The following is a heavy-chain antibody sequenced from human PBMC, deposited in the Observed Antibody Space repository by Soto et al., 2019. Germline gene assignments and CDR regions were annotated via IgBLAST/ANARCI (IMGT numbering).Heavy chain of an antibody. J-gene: IGHJ6*02. V-gene: IGHV3-53*01. CDR1: GFTVSSDS. Sequence: GGSLRLSCAASGFTVSSDSMTWVRQAPGKGLEWISIIYSDNNTDYADSVKGRFSISRDTSKNILYLQMNSLRAEDTAEYYCARHCSAMGFWGQGTTVTVSS. CDR3: ARHCSAMGF. CDR2: IYSDNNT.